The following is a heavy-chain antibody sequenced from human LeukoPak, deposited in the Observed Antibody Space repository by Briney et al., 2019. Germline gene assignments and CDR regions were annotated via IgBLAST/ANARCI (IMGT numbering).Heavy chain of an antibody. CDR1: GGTFSSYA. Sequence: ASVKVSCKASGGTFSSYAISWVRQAPGQGLEWMGGIIPIFGTANYAQKFQGRVTITADESTSTAYMELSSLRSEDTAVYYCARVEDDYGDYGGYYWGQGTLVTASS. J-gene: IGHJ4*02. CDR3: ARVEDDYGDYGGYY. V-gene: IGHV1-69*13. CDR2: IIPIFGTA. D-gene: IGHD4-17*01.